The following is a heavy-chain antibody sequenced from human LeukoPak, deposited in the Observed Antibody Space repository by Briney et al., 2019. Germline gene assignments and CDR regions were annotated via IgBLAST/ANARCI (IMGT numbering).Heavy chain of an antibody. D-gene: IGHD6-13*01. CDR1: GGTFRSYA. CDR3: ARGVAAAGSGGHWFDP. J-gene: IGHJ5*02. Sequence: ASVKVSCKASGGTFRSYAISWVRQAPGQGLEWMGGIIPIFGTANYAQKFQGRVTITADESTSTAYMELGSLRSEDTAVYYCARGVAAAGSGGHWFDPWGQGTLVTVSS. V-gene: IGHV1-69*01. CDR2: IIPIFGTA.